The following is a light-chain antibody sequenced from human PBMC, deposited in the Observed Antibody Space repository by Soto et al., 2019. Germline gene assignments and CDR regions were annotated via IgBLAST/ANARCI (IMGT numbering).Light chain of an antibody. Sequence: AIQMTQSPSSLSASVGDRVTITCRTSQGVRNDLGWYQQKPGKAPKLLIYGASNLQSGVPSRFSGSGSGTDSTLTISSLQPEDFATYYCLQDYNYPWTFGQGTEVEIK. J-gene: IGKJ1*01. V-gene: IGKV1-6*01. CDR2: GAS. CDR3: LQDYNYPWT. CDR1: QGVRND.